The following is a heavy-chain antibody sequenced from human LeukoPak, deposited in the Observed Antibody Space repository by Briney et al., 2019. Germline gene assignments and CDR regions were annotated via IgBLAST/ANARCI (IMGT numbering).Heavy chain of an antibody. CDR1: GYTFTGYY. D-gene: IGHD3-22*01. J-gene: IGHJ6*03. CDR3: ARVRHDSSSYPPGDYYMDV. CDR2: INPNSGGT. V-gene: IGHV1-2*02. Sequence: ASVKVSCKASGYTFTGYYMHWVRQAPGQGLEWMGWINPNSGGTNYAQKFQGRVTMTRDTSISTAYMELSRLRSDDTAVYYCARVRHDSSSYPPGDYYMDVWGKGTTVIVSS.